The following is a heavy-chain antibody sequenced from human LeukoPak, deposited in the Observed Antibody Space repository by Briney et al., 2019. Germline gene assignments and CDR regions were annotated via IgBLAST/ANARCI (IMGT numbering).Heavy chain of an antibody. CDR1: GLTFSTYA. D-gene: IGHD3-22*01. V-gene: IGHV3-23*01. CDR2: ISGSGGST. CDR3: AKSSDYSDSSCYYDVGGFDF. J-gene: IGHJ4*02. Sequence: PGASLRLSCAASGLTFSTYAMSWVRQAPGKGLEWVSGISGSGGSTYYADSVRGRLTSSRDNSKNTLYLQMNSLRAEDTAVYYCAKSSDYSDSSCYYDVGGFDFWGQGTLVTVSS.